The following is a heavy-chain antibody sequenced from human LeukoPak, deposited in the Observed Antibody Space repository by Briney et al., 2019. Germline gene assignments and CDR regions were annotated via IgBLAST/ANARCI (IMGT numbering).Heavy chain of an antibody. CDR2: IYYSGST. D-gene: IGHD3-22*01. V-gene: IGHV4-59*01. CDR3: ARATAGLNRYYYDSSGYYMDP. CDR1: GGPISSYY. Sequence: SETLSLTCTVSGGPISSYYWSWIRQPPGKGLEWIGYIYYSGSTNYNPSLKSRVTISVDTSKNQFSLKLSSVTAADTAVYYCARATAGLNRYYYDSSGYYMDPWGQGTLVTVSS. J-gene: IGHJ5*02.